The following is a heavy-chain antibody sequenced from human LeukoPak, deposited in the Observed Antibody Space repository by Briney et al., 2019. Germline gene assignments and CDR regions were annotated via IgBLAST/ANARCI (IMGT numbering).Heavy chain of an antibody. Sequence: KTSETLSLTCTVSGVSISSYHWSWIRQPPGKGLEWIGYIYYSGSTNYNPSLKSRVTISVDTSKNQFSLKLSSVTAADTAVYYCVRHVDTAMVTFDYWGQGTLVTVSS. CDR2: IYYSGST. J-gene: IGHJ4*02. CDR3: VRHVDTAMVTFDY. CDR1: GVSISSYH. D-gene: IGHD5-18*01. V-gene: IGHV4-59*01.